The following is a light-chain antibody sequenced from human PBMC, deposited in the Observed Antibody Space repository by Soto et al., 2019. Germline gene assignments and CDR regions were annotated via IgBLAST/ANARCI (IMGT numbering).Light chain of an antibody. Sequence: EIVLTQSPATLSLSPGERATLSCRASQSVSSYLAWYQQKPGQAPRLLIYDASNRATGIPARFSGSGSGTDFTRTISSLEPDDFAVYYCQQRSNWPVTFGPGTKVDIK. V-gene: IGKV3-11*01. J-gene: IGKJ3*01. CDR3: QQRSNWPVT. CDR1: QSVSSY. CDR2: DAS.